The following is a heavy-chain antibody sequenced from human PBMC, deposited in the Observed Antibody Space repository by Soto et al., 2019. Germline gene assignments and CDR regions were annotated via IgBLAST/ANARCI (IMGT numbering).Heavy chain of an antibody. CDR2: IDNSGNT. D-gene: IGHD3-3*01. Sequence: SETLSLTCTFSDGSISTYFCNCIRHPAGKGLEWIGRIDNSGNTNYNPSLKSRVTMSADTSRNQFSLKLNSVTAADTAVYYCARGGQDFSSGPFQYWGQGALVNVSS. CDR1: DGSISTYF. J-gene: IGHJ4*02. CDR3: ARGGQDFSSGPFQY. V-gene: IGHV4-4*07.